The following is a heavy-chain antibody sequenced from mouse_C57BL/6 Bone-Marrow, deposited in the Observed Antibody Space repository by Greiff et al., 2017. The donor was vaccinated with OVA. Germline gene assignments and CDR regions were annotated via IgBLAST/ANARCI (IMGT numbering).Heavy chain of an antibody. CDR2: IDPSDSYT. Sequence: VKLQQPGAELVMPGASVKLSCKASGYTFTSYWMHWVKQRPGQGLEWIGEIDPSDSYTNYNQKFKGKSTLTVDKSSSTAYMQLSSLTSEDSAVYYCAIYYGYDGGFHFDYWGQGTTLTVSS. V-gene: IGHV1-69*01. D-gene: IGHD2-2*01. CDR3: AIYYGYDGGFHFDY. J-gene: IGHJ2*01. CDR1: GYTFTSYW.